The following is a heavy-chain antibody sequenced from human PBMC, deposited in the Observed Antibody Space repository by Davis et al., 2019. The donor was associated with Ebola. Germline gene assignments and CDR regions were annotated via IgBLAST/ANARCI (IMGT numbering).Heavy chain of an antibody. CDR1: GFTFSSYG. V-gene: IGHV3-30*18. CDR3: AKEATWIQLWRLGY. CDR2: ISYDGSNK. Sequence: GGSLRLSCAASGFTFSSYGMHWVRQAPGKGLEWVAVISYDGSNKYYADSVKGRFTISRDNSKNTLYLQMNNLRAEDTAVYYCAKEATWIQLWRLGYWGQGTLVTVSS. J-gene: IGHJ4*02. D-gene: IGHD5-18*01.